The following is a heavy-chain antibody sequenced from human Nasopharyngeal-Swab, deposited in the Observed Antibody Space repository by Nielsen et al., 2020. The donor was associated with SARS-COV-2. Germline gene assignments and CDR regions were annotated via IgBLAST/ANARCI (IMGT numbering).Heavy chain of an antibody. Sequence: GASLQISCSASGFTSSIHAMHWVRQAPGKGLEYVSTINDYEDRLYYADSVKGRFTISRDNSKNTLYLQMSSLRPEDTAVYWCVKDLRGRYGFESWGQGTMVTVSS. V-gene: IGHV3-64D*06. CDR1: GFTSSIHA. CDR2: INDYEDRL. D-gene: IGHD3-16*01. CDR3: VKDLRGRYGFES. J-gene: IGHJ3*02.